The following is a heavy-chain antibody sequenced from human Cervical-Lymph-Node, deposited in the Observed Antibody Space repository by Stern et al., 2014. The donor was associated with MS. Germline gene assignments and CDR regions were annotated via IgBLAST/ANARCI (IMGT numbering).Heavy chain of an antibody. Sequence: EVQLVESGGVLVQPGGSLRLSCAASGFSFSGYWVHWLRQPPGKGPVWLSRMNSDGSRVNYADSVKGRFTISRDNAKHTLYLQMNSLRAEDTAVYYCARDGFTKAMDVWGQGTTVTVS. D-gene: IGHD3-3*01. J-gene: IGHJ6*02. CDR2: MNSDGSRV. CDR3: ARDGFTKAMDV. CDR1: GFSFSGYW. V-gene: IGHV3-74*01.